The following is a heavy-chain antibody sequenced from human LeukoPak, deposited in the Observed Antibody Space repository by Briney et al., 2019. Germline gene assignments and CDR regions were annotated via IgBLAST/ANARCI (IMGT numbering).Heavy chain of an antibody. CDR3: ASGMSAAAGIRSDY. D-gene: IGHD6-13*01. CDR2: INHSGST. Sequence: PSETLSLTCAVYGGSFSGYYWSWIRQPPGKGLEWIGEINHSGSTNYNPSLKSRVTISVDTSKNQFSLKLSSVTAADTAVYYCASGMSAAAGIRSDYWGQGTLVTVPS. J-gene: IGHJ4*02. CDR1: GGSFSGYY. V-gene: IGHV4-34*01.